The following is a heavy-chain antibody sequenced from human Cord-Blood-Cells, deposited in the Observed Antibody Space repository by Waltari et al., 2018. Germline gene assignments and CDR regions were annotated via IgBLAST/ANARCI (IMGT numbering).Heavy chain of an antibody. V-gene: IGHV2-5*01. D-gene: IGHD2-8*01. CDR3: AHSTEGASEYCTNGVCFDYFDY. J-gene: IGHJ4*02. CDR2: IYWNDDK. Sequence: QITLKESGPTLVKPTQTLTLTCTFSGFSLSTSGVGVGWIRQPPGKALEWLALIYWNDDKRYSPSLKGRLTITKDTSKNQVVLTMTNMDPVDTATYYCAHSTEGASEYCTNGVCFDYFDYWGQGTLVTVSS. CDR1: GFSLSTSGVG.